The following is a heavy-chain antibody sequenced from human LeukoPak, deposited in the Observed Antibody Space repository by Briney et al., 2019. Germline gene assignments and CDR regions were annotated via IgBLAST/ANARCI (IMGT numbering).Heavy chain of an antibody. D-gene: IGHD3-22*01. J-gene: IGHJ5*02. CDR1: GGSISSGGYY. CDR2: IYYSGST. CDR3: ARDLLYDSSGYYSPGHWFDP. V-gene: IGHV4-31*03. Sequence: PSQTLSLTCTVSGGSISSGGYYWSWIRQHPGKGLEWIGDIYYSGSTYYNPSLKSRVTISVDTSKNQFSLKLSSVTAADTAVYYCARDLLYDSSGYYSPGHWFDPWGQGTLVTVSS.